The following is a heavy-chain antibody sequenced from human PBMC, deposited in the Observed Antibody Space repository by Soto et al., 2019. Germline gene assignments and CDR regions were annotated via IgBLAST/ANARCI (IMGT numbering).Heavy chain of an antibody. CDR2: IFYSGIN. CDR1: RGSINSGGYY. V-gene: IGHV4-31*03. Sequence: SETLSLTCTVSRGSINSGGYYWSWLRHHPGKGLEWIGSIFYSGINHYNPSLKSRCSVSVDTSKRQLSLRLRFATVADTAVYYCARDLLGGSPYSSSPRYYYYYYGMDVWGQGTTVTVSS. J-gene: IGHJ6*02. CDR3: ARDLLGGSPYSSSPRYYYYYYGMDV. D-gene: IGHD6-19*01.